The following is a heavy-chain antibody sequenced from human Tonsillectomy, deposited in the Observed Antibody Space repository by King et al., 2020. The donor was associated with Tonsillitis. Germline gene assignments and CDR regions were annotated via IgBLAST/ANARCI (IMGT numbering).Heavy chain of an antibody. J-gene: IGHJ4*02. Sequence: VQLVESGGDLVQPGGSLRLSCAASGFIFSSYAMSWVRQAPGKGLEWVSVIYSAGSRTYYADSVKGRFTISRDNSKNTLYLQMSSLRAEDTALYYCAKGSRSDYFDHWGQGTLVTVSS. D-gene: IGHD6-19*01. CDR1: GFIFSSYA. CDR2: IYSAGSRT. CDR3: AKGSRSDYFDH. V-gene: IGHV3-23*03.